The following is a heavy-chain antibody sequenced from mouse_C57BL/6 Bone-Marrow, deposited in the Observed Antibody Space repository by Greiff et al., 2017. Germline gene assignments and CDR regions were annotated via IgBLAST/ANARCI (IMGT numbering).Heavy chain of an antibody. D-gene: IGHD2-4*01. J-gene: IGHJ4*01. CDR2: INPNYGTT. CDR1: GYSFTDYN. V-gene: IGHV1-39*01. CDR3: ARGYDYDYAMDY. Sequence: LQQSGPELVKPGASVKISCKAPGYSFTDYNMNWVKQSNGKSLEWIGVINPNYGTTSYNQKFKGKATLTVDQSSSTAYMQLDSLTSEDSAVYYGARGYDYDYAMDYWGQGTSVTVSS.